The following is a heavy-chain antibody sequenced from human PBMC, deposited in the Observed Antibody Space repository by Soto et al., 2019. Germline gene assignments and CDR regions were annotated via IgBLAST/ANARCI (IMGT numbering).Heavy chain of an antibody. Sequence: GGSLRLSCAASGFTFSNYWIHWVCQAPGKGLVWVSRIKGDEITTNYADSVKGRFTISRDNAKNTVFLQMHSLRAEDTALYYCARGLYGAYGQDFWGQGILVTVSS. V-gene: IGHV3-74*01. J-gene: IGHJ4*02. CDR1: GFTFSNYW. CDR2: IKGDEITT. D-gene: IGHD4-17*01. CDR3: ARGLYGAYGQDF.